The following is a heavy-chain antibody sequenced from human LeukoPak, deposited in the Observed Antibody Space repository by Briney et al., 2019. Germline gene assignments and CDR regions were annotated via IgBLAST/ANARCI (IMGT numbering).Heavy chain of an antibody. D-gene: IGHD4-11*01. CDR3: ARDYGARSNYHYYYYMDV. J-gene: IGHJ6*03. CDR2: INPNSGGT. V-gene: IGHV1-2*02. Sequence: ASVKVSCKASGGTFSSYAISWVRQAPGQGLEWMGWINPNSGGTNYAQKFQGRVTMTRDTSISTAYMELSRLRSDDTAVYYCARDYGARSNYHYYYYMDVWGKGTTVTVSS. CDR1: GGTFSSYA.